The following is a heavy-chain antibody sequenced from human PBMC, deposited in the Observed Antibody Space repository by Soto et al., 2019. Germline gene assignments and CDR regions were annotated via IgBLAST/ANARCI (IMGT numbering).Heavy chain of an antibody. V-gene: IGHV3-53*01. CDR2: IYSGGST. Sequence: GGSLRLSCAASGFTVSSNYMSWVRQAPGKGLEWVSVIYSGGSTYYADSVKGRFTISRDNSKNTLYLQMNSLRAEDTAVYYCARDLFSPAAGLYGMDVWGQGTTVTVSS. D-gene: IGHD6-13*01. CDR1: GFTVSSNY. J-gene: IGHJ6*02. CDR3: ARDLFSPAAGLYGMDV.